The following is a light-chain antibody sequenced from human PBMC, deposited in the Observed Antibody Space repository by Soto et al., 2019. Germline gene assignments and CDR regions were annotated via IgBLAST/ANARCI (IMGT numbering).Light chain of an antibody. Sequence: QSVLTQPPSASGTPGQRFTISCSGISSNIGSNTVNWYQQLPGTAPKLLIYSNNQRPSGVPDRFSGSKSGTSASLAISGLQSEDEADYYCAAWDDSLNGYVVFGGGTKLTVL. V-gene: IGLV1-44*01. CDR2: SNN. CDR3: AAWDDSLNGYVV. CDR1: SSNIGSNT. J-gene: IGLJ2*01.